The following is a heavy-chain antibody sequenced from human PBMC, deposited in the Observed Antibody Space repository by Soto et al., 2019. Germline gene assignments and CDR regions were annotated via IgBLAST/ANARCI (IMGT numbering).Heavy chain of an antibody. CDR2: IYYSGST. CDR1: GGSISSSGYY. Sequence: SETLSLTCTVSGGSISSSGYYWGWIRQPPGKGLEWIGSIYYSGSTYYKPSLKSRVTMSVDTAKNQFSLKLSSVTAADTAVYYCARQVAMVRGVNMFDYWGQGTLVTVSS. V-gene: IGHV4-39*01. D-gene: IGHD3-10*01. J-gene: IGHJ4*02. CDR3: ARQVAMVRGVNMFDY.